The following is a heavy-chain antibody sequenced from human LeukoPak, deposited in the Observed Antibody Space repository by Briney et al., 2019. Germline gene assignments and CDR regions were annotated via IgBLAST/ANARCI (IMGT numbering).Heavy chain of an antibody. Sequence: SETLSLTCAVYGGSFSGYYWSWIRQPPGKGLEWIGEIKHSGSTNYNPSLKSRVTISVDTSKNQFSLKLSSVTAADTAVYYCARAVVPAAWLDYWGQGTLVTVSS. CDR1: GGSFSGYY. D-gene: IGHD2-2*01. J-gene: IGHJ4*02. CDR2: IKHSGST. CDR3: ARAVVPAAWLDY. V-gene: IGHV4-34*01.